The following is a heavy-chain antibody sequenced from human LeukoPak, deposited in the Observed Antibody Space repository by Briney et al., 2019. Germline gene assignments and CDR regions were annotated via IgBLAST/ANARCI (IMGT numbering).Heavy chain of an antibody. Sequence: GGSLRLSCAASGFTFTNYWMNWVRQAPGKGLEWVASINQDGSETYYVDSVKGRFTISRDNAKNSLYVQMNSLRGEDTAVYYCARDGSAPGLYFDSWGQGTLVTVSS. V-gene: IGHV3-7*01. CDR2: INQDGSET. CDR3: ARDGSAPGLYFDS. CDR1: GFTFTNYW. J-gene: IGHJ4*02. D-gene: IGHD6-13*01.